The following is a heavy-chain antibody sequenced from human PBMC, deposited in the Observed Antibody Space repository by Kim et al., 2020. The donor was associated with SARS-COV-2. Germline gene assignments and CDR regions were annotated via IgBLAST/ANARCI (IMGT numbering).Heavy chain of an antibody. V-gene: IGHV4-59*01. CDR3: ARGTTVVTFDD. J-gene: IGHJ4*02. CDR2: IYYSGST. CDR1: GGSISSYY. Sequence: SETLSLTCTVSGGSISSYYWSWIRQPPGKGLEWIGYIYYSGSTNCNPSLKSRVTISVDTSKNQFSVKVSSVTAADTAVYYCARGTTVVTFDDWGQGTLVTVSS. D-gene: IGHD4-17*01.